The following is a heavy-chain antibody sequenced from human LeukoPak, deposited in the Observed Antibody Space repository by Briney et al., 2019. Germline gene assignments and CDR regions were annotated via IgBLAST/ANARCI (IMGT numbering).Heavy chain of an antibody. CDR3: ITPLPYSAQ. CDR2: IKPKTDGETT. D-gene: IGHD2-21*01. Sequence: GGSLRLSCAASGFAFSSYAMTWVRQAPGKGLEWVGRIKPKTDGETTEYAAPVKDRFSISRDDSKSMMYLQMNSLKTEDTAVYYCITPLPYSAQGGQGTLVTVSS. J-gene: IGHJ4*02. CDR1: GFAFSSYA. V-gene: IGHV3-15*01.